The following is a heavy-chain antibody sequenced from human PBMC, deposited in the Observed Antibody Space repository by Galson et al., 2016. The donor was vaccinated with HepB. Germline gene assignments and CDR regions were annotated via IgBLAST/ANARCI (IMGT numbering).Heavy chain of an antibody. J-gene: IGHJ5*01. D-gene: IGHD2/OR15-2a*01. Sequence: SVKVSCKASGGTFTNYALSWVRQAPGQGLEWMGGLLPVFETANYAQKFQGRVTITADKSTSTSYMELSSLRSDDTALYYCVRNNSCWFDYWGQGTLLTVSS. CDR2: LLPVFETA. CDR3: VRNNSCWFDY. V-gene: IGHV1-69*06. CDR1: GGTFTNYA.